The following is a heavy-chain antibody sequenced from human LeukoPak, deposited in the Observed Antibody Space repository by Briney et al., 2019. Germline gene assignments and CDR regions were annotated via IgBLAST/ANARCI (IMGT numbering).Heavy chain of an antibody. D-gene: IGHD3-10*01. Sequence: GGSLRLSCAASGFTFSSYAMSWVRQAPGKGLEWVSYISGSASIIYYADSVKGRFTISRDNAKNSLYLQMNSLRAEDTAVYYCARDVVRGSGGDVWGKGTTVTISS. J-gene: IGHJ6*04. CDR2: ISGSASII. V-gene: IGHV3-48*03. CDR3: ARDVVRGSGGDV. CDR1: GFTFSSYA.